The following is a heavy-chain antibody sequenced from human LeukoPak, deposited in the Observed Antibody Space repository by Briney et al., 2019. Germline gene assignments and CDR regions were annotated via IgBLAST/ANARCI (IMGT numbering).Heavy chain of an antibody. V-gene: IGHV3-23*01. CDR1: GFTFSSYA. D-gene: IGHD3-3*01. Sequence: PGGSLRLSCAASGFTFSSYAMSWVRQAPGKGLEWVSAISGSGGSTYYADSVKGRFTISRDNSKNTLYLQMNSLRAEDTAVYYCAKFTLFGVVITPFDYWGQGTLVTVSS. CDR3: AKFTLFGVVITPFDY. J-gene: IGHJ4*02. CDR2: ISGSGGST.